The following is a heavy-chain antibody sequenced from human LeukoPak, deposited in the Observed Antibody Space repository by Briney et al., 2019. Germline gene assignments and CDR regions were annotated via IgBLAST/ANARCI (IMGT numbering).Heavy chain of an antibody. V-gene: IGHV3-7*01. J-gene: IGHJ4*02. D-gene: IGHD2-15*01. CDR3: AKGSGSSCYSPCDY. Sequence: GGSLRLSCVVSGFTSSKYWMSWLRQAPGKGPEWVANIKQDGSDKYYADSVKGRFTISRDNAKNSVYLEMNSLRAEDTALYYCAKGSGSSCYSPCDYWGQGILVTVSS. CDR2: IKQDGSDK. CDR1: GFTSSKYW.